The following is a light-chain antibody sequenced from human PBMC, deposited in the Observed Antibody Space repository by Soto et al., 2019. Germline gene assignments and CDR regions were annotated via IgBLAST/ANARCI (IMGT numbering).Light chain of an antibody. CDR1: QSISSW. CDR3: QQYNNFWT. J-gene: IGKJ1*01. Sequence: DIQMTQSPSALSASVGDRVTITCRASQSISSWLAWYQQKPGKAPRLLIYDASYLERGVPSRFSGSGSGTEFTLTISDLQPEYLGTYYCQQYNNFWTFGPGTKVDIK. V-gene: IGKV1-5*01. CDR2: DAS.